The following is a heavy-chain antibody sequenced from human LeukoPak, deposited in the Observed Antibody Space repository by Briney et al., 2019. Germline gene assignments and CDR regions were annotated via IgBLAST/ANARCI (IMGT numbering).Heavy chain of an antibody. V-gene: IGHV4-4*07. D-gene: IGHD3-3*01. J-gene: IGHJ4*02. CDR1: DGSISNYY. Sequence: SETLSLTCTVSDGSISNYYWSWIRQPAGKGLEWIGRIYTGRSTNYNPSLKSRVTMSVDTSNNQFSLKLTSVTAADTAVYYCARESRVLIGDGYYLDSWGPGTLVTVSS. CDR2: IYTGRST. CDR3: ARESRVLIGDGYYLDS.